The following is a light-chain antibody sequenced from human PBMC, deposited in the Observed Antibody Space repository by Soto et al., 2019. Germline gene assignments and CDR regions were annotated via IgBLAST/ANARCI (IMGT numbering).Light chain of an antibody. Sequence: ERVMTQSPSTLSASPGASCTLSCRASQSVNQNVAWYQQKPGQAPRLIIYGARSRASGVPDRFSGRGTGTDLSLTISSLQAEDFGVYVYHQYNNWHPITFGQGTRLEIK. V-gene: IGKV3-15*01. CDR2: GAR. J-gene: IGKJ5*01. CDR1: QSVNQN. CDR3: HQYNNWHPIT.